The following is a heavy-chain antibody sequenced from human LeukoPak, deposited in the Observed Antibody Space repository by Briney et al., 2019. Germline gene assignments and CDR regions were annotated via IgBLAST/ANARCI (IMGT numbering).Heavy chain of an antibody. CDR1: GGSISSYY. CDR3: ARMGRSSGPFQH. D-gene: IGHD6-25*01. J-gene: IGHJ1*01. Sequence: SETLSLTCTVSGGSISSYYWSWIRQPRGKGVEWIGYIFYSGSTNCNPSLKSRVTISVDTSKNQFSLKLSSVTAADTAVYYCARMGRSSGPFQHWGQGTLVTVSS. CDR2: IFYSGST. V-gene: IGHV4-59*01.